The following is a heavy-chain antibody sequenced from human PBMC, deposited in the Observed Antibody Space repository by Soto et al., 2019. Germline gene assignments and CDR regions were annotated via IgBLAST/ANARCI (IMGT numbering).Heavy chain of an antibody. Sequence: GGSLRLSCAASGFTFSSYAMSWVRQAPGKGLEWVSAISGSGGSTFYADSVKGRFTISRDTSKNTLYLQMNSLRAEDTALYYCVRVRLGYSRPLEYWGQGTLVTVSS. J-gene: IGHJ4*02. CDR3: VRVRLGYSRPLEY. V-gene: IGHV3-23*01. D-gene: IGHD6-13*01. CDR1: GFTFSSYA. CDR2: ISGSGGST.